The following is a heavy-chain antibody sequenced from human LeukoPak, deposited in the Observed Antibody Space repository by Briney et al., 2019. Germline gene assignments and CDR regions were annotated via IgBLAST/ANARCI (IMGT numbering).Heavy chain of an antibody. CDR1: GGSISSYY. V-gene: IGHV4-59*01. D-gene: IGHD5-24*01. CDR3: ARLPRRDGYNFEGFDI. Sequence: SETLSLTCTVSGGSISSYYWSWIRQPPGKGLEWIGYIYYSGSTNYNPSLKSRVTISVDTSKNQFSLKLSSVTAADTAVYYCARLPRRDGYNFEGFDIWGQGTLVTVSS. J-gene: IGHJ3*02. CDR2: IYYSGST.